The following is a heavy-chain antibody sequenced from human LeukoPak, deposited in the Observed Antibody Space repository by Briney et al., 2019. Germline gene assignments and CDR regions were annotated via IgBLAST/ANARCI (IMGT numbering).Heavy chain of an antibody. CDR3: ARVSSWSVHAFDI. Sequence: SETLSLTCAVYGGSFSGYYWSWIRQPPGKGLEWIGEINHSGSTNYNPSLKSRVTISVDTSKNQFSLKLSSVTAADTAVHYCARVSSWSVHAFDIWGQGTMVTVSS. CDR2: INHSGST. J-gene: IGHJ3*02. CDR1: GGSFSGYY. V-gene: IGHV4-34*01. D-gene: IGHD6-13*01.